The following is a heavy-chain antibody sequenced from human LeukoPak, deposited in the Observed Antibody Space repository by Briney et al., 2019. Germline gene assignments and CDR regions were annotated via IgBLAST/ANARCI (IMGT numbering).Heavy chain of an antibody. Sequence: SVKVSCKASGGTFSSYAISWVRQAPGQGLEWMGGIIPIFGTANYAQKFQGRVTITTDESTSTAYMELSSLRSEDAAVYYCARAPFSVASHYYYYYMDVWGKGTTVTVSS. D-gene: IGHD6-19*01. CDR1: GGTFSSYA. CDR2: IIPIFGTA. V-gene: IGHV1-69*05. J-gene: IGHJ6*03. CDR3: ARAPFSVASHYYYYYMDV.